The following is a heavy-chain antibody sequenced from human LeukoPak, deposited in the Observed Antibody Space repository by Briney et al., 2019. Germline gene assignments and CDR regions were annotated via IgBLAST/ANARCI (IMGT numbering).Heavy chain of an antibody. V-gene: IGHV3-23*01. CDR3: AKDYYDFWSGYPVAYGMDV. J-gene: IGHJ6*02. Sequence: GGSLRLSCAASGVTFSSYAMSWVRQAPGKGLEWVSAISGSGGSTYYADSVKGRFTISRDNSKNTLYLRMNSLRAEDTAVYYCAKDYYDFWSGYPVAYGMDVWGQGTTVTVSS. CDR1: GVTFSSYA. CDR2: ISGSGGST. D-gene: IGHD3-3*01.